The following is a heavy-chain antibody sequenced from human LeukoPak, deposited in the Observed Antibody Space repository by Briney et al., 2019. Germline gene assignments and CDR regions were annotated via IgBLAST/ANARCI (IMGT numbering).Heavy chain of an antibody. J-gene: IGHJ4*02. CDR3: ARLTYYYDSRGYYYFDY. V-gene: IGHV4-59*12. CDR2: THDSGNT. CDR1: RGSISGYY. D-gene: IGHD3-22*01. Sequence: PSETLSLTCTVSRGSISGYYWSWIRQPPGKGLEWIGFTHDSGNTYYNASLKSRVAISVDTSKNQLSLNLRSVAAADTAIYFCARLTYYYDSRGYYYFDYWGQGIVITVSS.